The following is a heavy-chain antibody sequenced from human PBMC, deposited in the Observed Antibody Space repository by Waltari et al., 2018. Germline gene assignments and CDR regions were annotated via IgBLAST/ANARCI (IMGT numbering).Heavy chain of an antibody. V-gene: IGHV3-30*18. D-gene: IGHD1-26*01. J-gene: IGHJ4*02. CDR3: AKQESGSYFEY. CDR1: GFTFSSYG. Sequence: QVQLVESGGGVVQPGTSVRLSCAASGFTFSSYGMHWVRQAPGKGLHWVAVISDDGSAKYYADSVHGRFIISRDNSENTLYLQMNSLTAEDTAVYYCAKQESGSYFEYWGQGTLVTVSS. CDR2: ISDDGSAK.